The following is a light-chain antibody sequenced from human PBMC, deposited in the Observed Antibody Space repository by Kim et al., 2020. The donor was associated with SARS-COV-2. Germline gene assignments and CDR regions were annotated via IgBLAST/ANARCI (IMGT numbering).Light chain of an antibody. CDR3: QAWDSTTVV. V-gene: IGLV3-1*01. CDR2: QDT. J-gene: IGLJ2*01. Sequence: SYELTQPPSVSLSPGQTTSITCSGNKLGDKFVCWYQQRPGQSPVLVIYQDTKRPSGIPERFSGSNSGNTATLTISGTQAMDEADYYCQAWDSTTVVFGGG. CDR1: KLGDKF.